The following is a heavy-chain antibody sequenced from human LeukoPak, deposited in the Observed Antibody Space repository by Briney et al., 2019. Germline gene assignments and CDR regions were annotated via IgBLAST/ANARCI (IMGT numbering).Heavy chain of an antibody. CDR3: ARGYSALGY. D-gene: IGHD6-13*01. V-gene: IGHV3-7*01. Sequence: PGGSLRLSCAASGFIFSSHWMTWVRQAPGKGLEWVASIKEDGSEKNYVDSVKGRFTISRDNAKNSLNLQMKSLRDEDTAVYSCARGYSALGYWGQGTLVTVSS. CDR1: GFIFSSHW. CDR2: IKEDGSEK. J-gene: IGHJ4*02.